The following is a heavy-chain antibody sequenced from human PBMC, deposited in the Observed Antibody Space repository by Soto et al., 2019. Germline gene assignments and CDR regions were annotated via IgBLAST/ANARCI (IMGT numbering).Heavy chain of an antibody. CDR3: ARVPYYYDSSGYHLDYYGMDV. Sequence: SETLSLTCTVSGGSISSGGYYWSWIRQHPGKGLEWIGYIYYSGSTYYNPSLKSRVTISVDTSKNQFSLKLSSVTAADTAVYYCARVPYYYDSSGYHLDYYGMDVWGQGTTVTV. CDR2: IYYSGST. V-gene: IGHV4-31*03. CDR1: GGSISSGGYY. D-gene: IGHD3-22*01. J-gene: IGHJ6*02.